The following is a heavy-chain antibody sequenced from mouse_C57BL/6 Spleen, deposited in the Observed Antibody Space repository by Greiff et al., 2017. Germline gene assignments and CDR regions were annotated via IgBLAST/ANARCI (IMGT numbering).Heavy chain of an antibody. CDR3: ARGAMGGNYPYWYFDV. J-gene: IGHJ1*03. D-gene: IGHD2-1*01. CDR1: GYNFTSYW. CDR2: IYPGSGST. V-gene: IGHV1-55*01. Sequence: QVQLQQPGAELVKPGASVKMSCKASGYNFTSYWITWVKQRPGQGLEWIGDIYPGSGSTNYNEKLKSKATLTVDTSSSTAYMQLSSLTSEDSSVYYCARGAMGGNYPYWYFDVWGTGTTVTVSS.